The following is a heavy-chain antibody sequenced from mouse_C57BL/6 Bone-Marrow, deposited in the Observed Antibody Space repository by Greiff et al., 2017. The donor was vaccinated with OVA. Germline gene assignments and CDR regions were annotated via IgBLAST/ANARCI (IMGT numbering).Heavy chain of an antibody. CDR2: IHPNSGST. D-gene: IGHD1-1*01. CDR3: ARMDYYGSSQFAY. Sequence: QVQLQQPGAELVKPGASVKLSCKASGYTFTSYWMHWVKQRPGQGLEWIGMIHPNSGSTNYNEKFKSKATLTVDKSSSTAYMQLSSLTSEDSAVYYCARMDYYGSSQFAYWGQGTLVTVSA. J-gene: IGHJ3*01. CDR1: GYTFTSYW. V-gene: IGHV1-64*01.